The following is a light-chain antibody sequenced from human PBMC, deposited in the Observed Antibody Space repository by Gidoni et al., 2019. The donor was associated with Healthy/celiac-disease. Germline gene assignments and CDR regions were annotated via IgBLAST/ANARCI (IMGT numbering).Light chain of an antibody. J-gene: IGLJ3*02. CDR1: SSNIGSNY. CDR2: RNN. CDR3: AAWDESLSGWV. Sequence: QSVLTQPPSASGTPGQGVTISCSGSSSNIGSNYVYWYQQLPGTAPKLLIYRNNQRPSGVPDRFSGSKSGTSASLAISGLRSEDEADYYCAAWDESLSGWVFGGGTKLTVL. V-gene: IGLV1-47*01.